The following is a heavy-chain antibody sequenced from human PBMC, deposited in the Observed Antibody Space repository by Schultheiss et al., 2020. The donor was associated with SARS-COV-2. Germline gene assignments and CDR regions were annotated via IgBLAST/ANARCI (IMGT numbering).Heavy chain of an antibody. Sequence: LRLSCAVYGGSFSGYYWSWIRQPPGKGLEWIGEINHSGSTNYNPSLKSRVTISVDTSKNQFSLKLSSVTAADTAVDYCARVWATAIYDYWGQGTLVTGSS. CDR1: GGSFSGYY. CDR3: ARVWATAIYDY. J-gene: IGHJ4*02. CDR2: INHSGST. D-gene: IGHD2-21*02. V-gene: IGHV4-34*01.